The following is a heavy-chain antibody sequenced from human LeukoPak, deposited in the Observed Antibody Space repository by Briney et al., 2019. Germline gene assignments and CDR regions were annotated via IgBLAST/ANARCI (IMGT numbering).Heavy chain of an antibody. D-gene: IGHD3-10*01. J-gene: IGHJ4*02. V-gene: IGHV5-51*01. CDR3: ARAMYGSNIYYVFGF. Sequence: GESLKISCKGSGYSFTTYRIGWVRQMPGKGLEWMGIIYPGDSETTYGPSFQGLVTISADKSINTAYLQWSNLKASDTAIYYCARAMYGSNIYYVFGFWGQGTLVTVSS. CDR2: IYPGDSET. CDR1: GYSFTTYR.